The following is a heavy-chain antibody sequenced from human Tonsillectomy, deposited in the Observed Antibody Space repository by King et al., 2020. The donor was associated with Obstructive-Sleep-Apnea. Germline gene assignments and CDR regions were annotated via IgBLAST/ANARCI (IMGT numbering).Heavy chain of an antibody. D-gene: IGHD3-9*01. CDR3: ARARGHYDILTGYYPGAFDI. V-gene: IGHV3-21*01. CDR1: GFTFSSYS. J-gene: IGHJ3*02. CDR2: IVSSSIYI. Sequence: VQLVESGGGLVKPGGSLTLSCAASGFTFSSYSMNWVRQAPGKGLEWVSSIVSSSIYIYYADSLKGRFTISRDNAKNALYLQMNSLRAEDTAVYYCARARGHYDILTGYYPGAFDIWAKGQWSPSLQ.